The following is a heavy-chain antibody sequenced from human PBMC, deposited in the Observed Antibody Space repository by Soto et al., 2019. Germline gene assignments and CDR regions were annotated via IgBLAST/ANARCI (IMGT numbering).Heavy chain of an antibody. V-gene: IGHV3-30-3*01. CDR3: ARFTTVVTHDAFDI. Sequence: PGGSLRLSCAASGFTFSSYAMHWVRQAPGKGLEWVAVISYDGSNKYYADSVEGRFTISRDNSKNTLYLQMNSLRAEDTAVYYCARFTTVVTHDAFDIWGQGTMVTVSS. CDR2: ISYDGSNK. D-gene: IGHD4-17*01. CDR1: GFTFSSYA. J-gene: IGHJ3*02.